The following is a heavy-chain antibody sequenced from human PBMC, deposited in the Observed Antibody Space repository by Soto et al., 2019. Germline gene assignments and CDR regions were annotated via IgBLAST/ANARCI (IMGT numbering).Heavy chain of an antibody. J-gene: IGHJ5*02. CDR3: GRDLVAVGGPPLTFDP. Sequence: EVQLVESGGGLVQPGGSLRLSCAASGFAFSSYWMTWVRQAPGKGLEWVANIKQDGSEKYYVDSVKGRFTISRDNAKNSLYQQMNSLRAEDTAVEYCGRDLVAVGGPPLTFDPRGQGTLVTVSS. CDR2: IKQDGSEK. D-gene: IGHD6-19*01. CDR1: GFAFSSYW. V-gene: IGHV3-7*04.